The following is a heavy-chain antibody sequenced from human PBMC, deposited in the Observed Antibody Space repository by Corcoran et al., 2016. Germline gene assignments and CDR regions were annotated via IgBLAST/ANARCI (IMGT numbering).Heavy chain of an antibody. Sequence: QVQLQESGPGLVKPSETLSLTCTVSGGSISSYYWSWIRQPPGKGLEWIGYIYYSGSTNYNPSLKSRVTISVDTSKNQFSLKLSSVTAADTAVYYCARVPPHSVQHADGSGWYDYWGQGTLVTVSS. CDR1: GGSISSYY. CDR3: ARVPPHSVQHADGSGWYDY. D-gene: IGHD6-19*01. V-gene: IGHV4-59*01. J-gene: IGHJ4*02. CDR2: IYYSGST.